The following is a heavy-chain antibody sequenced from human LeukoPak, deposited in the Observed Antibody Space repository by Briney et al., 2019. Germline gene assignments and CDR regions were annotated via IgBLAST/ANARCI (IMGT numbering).Heavy chain of an antibody. D-gene: IGHD2-2*02. V-gene: IGHV3-30*18. CDR2: ISYDGSNK. CDR3: AKVSRYCSSTSCYTWYYYYGMDV. J-gene: IGHJ6*02. CDR1: GFTFSSYG. Sequence: GGSLRLSCAASGFTFSSYGMHWVRQAPGKGLEWVAVISYDGSNKYYADSVKGRFTISRDNSKNTLYLQINSLRAEDTAVYYCAKVSRYCSSTSCYTWYYYYGMDVWGQGTTVTVSS.